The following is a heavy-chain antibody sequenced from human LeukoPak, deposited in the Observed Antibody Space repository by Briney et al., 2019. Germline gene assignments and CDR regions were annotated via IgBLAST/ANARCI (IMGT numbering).Heavy chain of an antibody. CDR3: AREYSSGWYYFDY. J-gene: IGHJ4*02. V-gene: IGHV3-48*03. CDR1: GFTFSSYE. CDR2: ISSSGSTI. D-gene: IGHD6-19*01. Sequence: QAGGSLRLSCAASGFTFSSYEMNWVRQAPGKGLEWVSYISSSGSTIYYADSVKGRFTISRDNAKNSLYLQMNSLRAEDTAVYYCAREYSSGWYYFDYWGQGTLVTVSS.